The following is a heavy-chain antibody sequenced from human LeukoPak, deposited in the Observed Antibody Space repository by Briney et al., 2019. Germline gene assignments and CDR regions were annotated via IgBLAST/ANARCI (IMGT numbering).Heavy chain of an antibody. D-gene: IGHD3-22*01. V-gene: IGHV3-30*03. J-gene: IGHJ4*02. CDR1: GFTFSSYG. CDR3: ARGLVYDSSGRLDY. Sequence: PGGSLRLSCAASGFTFSSYGMHWVRQAPGKGLEWVAVISYDGSNKYYADSVKGRFTISRDNSKNTLYLQMNSLRAEDTAVYYCARGLVYDSSGRLDYWGQGTLVTVSS. CDR2: ISYDGSNK.